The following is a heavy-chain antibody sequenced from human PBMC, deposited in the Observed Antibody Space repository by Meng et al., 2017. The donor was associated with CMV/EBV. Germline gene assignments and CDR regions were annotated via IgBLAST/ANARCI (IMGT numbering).Heavy chain of an antibody. J-gene: IGHJ4*02. CDR3: ASLAGDY. D-gene: IGHD3-10*01. Sequence: QLPHQDSGPGSVKPAETLSPTCPVSCGSLRYSSSSWGWVRQPPGKGLELIGSIYYSGSTYYNPSLKSRVTISVDTSKNQFSLTLSSVTAADTAVYYCASLAGDYWGQGTLVTVSS. CDR1: CGSLRYSSSS. V-gene: IGHV4-39*07. CDR2: IYYSGST.